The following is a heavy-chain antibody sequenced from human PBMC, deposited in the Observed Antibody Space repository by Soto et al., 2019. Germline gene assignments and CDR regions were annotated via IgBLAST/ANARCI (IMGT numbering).Heavy chain of an antibody. V-gene: IGHV5-10-1*01. CDR3: ARSREEWLTNYYYYGMDV. Sequence: GESLKISCKGSGYSFTSYWISWVRQMPGKGLEWMGRIDPSDSYTNYGPSFQGHVTISADKSISTAYLQWSSLKASDTAMYYCARSREEWLTNYYYYGMDVWGQGTTVTVSS. CDR1: GYSFTSYW. D-gene: IGHD3-3*01. J-gene: IGHJ6*02. CDR2: IDPSDSYT.